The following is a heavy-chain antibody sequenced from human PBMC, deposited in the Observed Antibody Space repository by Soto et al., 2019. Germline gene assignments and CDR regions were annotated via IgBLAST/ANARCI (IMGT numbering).Heavy chain of an antibody. J-gene: IGHJ4*02. V-gene: IGHV4-31*11. CDR1: GGVISSGGYY. CDR2: IYYSGST. Sequence: SGTLWHTCVVSGGVISSGGYYWSWIRQHPGKGLEWIGYIYYSGSTYYNPSLKSRVTISVDTSKNQFSLKLSSVTAADTAVYYCARRDSSGYQGPAFDYWGQGALVTVSS. D-gene: IGHD3-22*01. CDR3: ARRDSSGYQGPAFDY.